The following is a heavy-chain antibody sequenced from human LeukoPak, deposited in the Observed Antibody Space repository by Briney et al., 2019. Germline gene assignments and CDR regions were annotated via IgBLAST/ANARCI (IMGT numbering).Heavy chain of an antibody. CDR1: GFTFDNYR. J-gene: IGHJ4*02. CDR2: VNADGGNT. CDR3: TKRVKYGGTWDHFAD. D-gene: IGHD1-26*01. Sequence: GGSLRLSCAASGFTFDNYRMSWVRQAPGKGLEWVSTVNADGGNTYYADSVKGRFTISRDNSKSTLILQMNSLRVEDTARYYCTKRVKYGGTWDHFADWGQGTLVTVSS. V-gene: IGHV3-23*01.